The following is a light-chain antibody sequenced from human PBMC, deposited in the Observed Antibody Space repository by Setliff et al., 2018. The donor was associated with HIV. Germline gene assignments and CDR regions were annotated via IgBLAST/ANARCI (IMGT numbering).Light chain of an antibody. J-gene: IGKJ3*01. V-gene: IGKV1-39*01. CDR1: QGLTFY. CDR3: QQSYTAPFT. Sequence: DIQLTQSPSSLSASVGDRVTITCRASQGLTFYLNWYQQKPGKAPKCLMYAASRLERGVPSRFSGRGSGTDFTLTISGLQPEDSATYFCQQSYTAPFTFGPGTKVDIK. CDR2: AAS.